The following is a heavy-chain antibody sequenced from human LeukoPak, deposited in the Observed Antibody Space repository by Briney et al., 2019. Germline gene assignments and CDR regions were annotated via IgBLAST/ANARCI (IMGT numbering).Heavy chain of an antibody. Sequence: GGSLRLSCAASGFTFSSYTMHWVRQAPGKGLEWVAVISYDGSVQYYAGSVKGRFTISRDNSRSTVYLEMSSLRTEDTAVYYCARASGPFDYWGQGTLVTVSS. J-gene: IGHJ4*02. CDR3: ARASGPFDY. CDR1: GFTFSSYT. CDR2: ISYDGSVQ. V-gene: IGHV3-30*15. D-gene: IGHD3-10*01.